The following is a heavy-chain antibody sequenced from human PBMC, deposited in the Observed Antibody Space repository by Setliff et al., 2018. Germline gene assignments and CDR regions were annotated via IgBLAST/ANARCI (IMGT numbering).Heavy chain of an antibody. CDR2: INHSGST. J-gene: IGHJ4*02. CDR3: ARQPSSGAYYNPRPYYFDY. CDR1: GESFSGHY. Sequence: SETLSLTCAVYGESFSGHYWSWIRQPPGKGLEWIGEINHSGSTNYNPSLKSRVTMSADTSNNQFSLNLRSVTAADTAVYFCARQPSSGAYYNPRPYYFDYWGQGTLVTVSS. D-gene: IGHD3-10*01. V-gene: IGHV4-34*01.